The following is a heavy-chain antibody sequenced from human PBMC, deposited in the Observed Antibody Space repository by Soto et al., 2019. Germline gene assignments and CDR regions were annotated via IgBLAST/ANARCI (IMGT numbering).Heavy chain of an antibody. V-gene: IGHV4-31*03. Sequence: SETLSLTCTVSGGSISSGGYYWSWIRQHPGKGLEWIGYIYYSGSTYYNPSLKSRVTISVDTSKNQFSLKLSSVTAADTAVYYCARGSSGYYYSAKYNWFDPWGQGTLVTVSS. CDR3: ARGSSGYYYSAKYNWFDP. CDR2: IYYSGST. CDR1: GGSISSGGYY. J-gene: IGHJ5*02. D-gene: IGHD3-22*01.